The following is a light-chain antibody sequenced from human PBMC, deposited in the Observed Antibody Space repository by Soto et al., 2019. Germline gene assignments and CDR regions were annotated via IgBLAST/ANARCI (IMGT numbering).Light chain of an antibody. CDR2: EAS. CDR1: QSISSW. CDR3: QQYSSFYS. J-gene: IGKJ2*03. V-gene: IGKV1-5*01. Sequence: DIQMTQTPSTLAASVGDRVIITCRATQSISSWLAWYHQKPGKAPKPLTYEASSLESGVPSRFSGSGSGTEFTLSFSSLQPGDFATYYCQQYSSFYSFGQGTKLEVK.